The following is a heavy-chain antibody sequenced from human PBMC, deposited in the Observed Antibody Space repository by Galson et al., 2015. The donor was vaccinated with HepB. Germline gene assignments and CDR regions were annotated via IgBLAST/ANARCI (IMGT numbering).Heavy chain of an antibody. V-gene: IGHV4-61*01. J-gene: IGHJ4*02. CDR2: IYYNGST. D-gene: IGHD1-26*01. CDR3: ARSRGSFYSDY. Sequence: LTCTVSGGSVSSGSYHWSWIRQPPGKGLEWIGYIYYNGSTKYNPSLKSRVTTSADTSKTQFSLKLNSVTAADTAVYYCARSRGSFYSDYWGQGTLVTVSS. CDR1: GGSVSSGSYH.